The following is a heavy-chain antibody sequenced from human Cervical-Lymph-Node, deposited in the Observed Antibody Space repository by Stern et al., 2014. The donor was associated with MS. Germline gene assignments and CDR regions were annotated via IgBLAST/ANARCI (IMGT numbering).Heavy chain of an antibody. Sequence: DQLVESGAEVKKPGSSVKVSCKASGGTFSSSAINWVRQAPGQGLEWMGRIIPVFGTANYAQNFQGRVTITADESTTTAYMELSSLRSEDTAFYYCAKDGGLTMNNWFDPWGQGTLVTVSS. CDR2: IIPVFGTA. V-gene: IGHV1-69*01. J-gene: IGHJ5*02. CDR1: GGTFSSSA. D-gene: IGHD3-3*01. CDR3: AKDGGLTMNNWFDP.